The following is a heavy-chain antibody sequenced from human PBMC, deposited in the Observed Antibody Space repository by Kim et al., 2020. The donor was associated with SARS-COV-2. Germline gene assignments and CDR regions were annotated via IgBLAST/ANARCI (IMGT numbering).Heavy chain of an antibody. CDR2: ITGSGDGT. CDR3: AKSDCNTLDCKLFHF. J-gene: IGHJ4*02. Sequence: GGSLRLSCAASGFTFSGYTMTWVRQAPGKGLEWVSSITGSGDGTKYADSVKGRFTISRDNSKNTLYLQMDSLSAEDTAVYSCAKSDCNTLDCKLFHFWGQGTLVTVSS. V-gene: IGHV3-23*01. CDR1: GFTFSGYT. D-gene: IGHD2-21*02.